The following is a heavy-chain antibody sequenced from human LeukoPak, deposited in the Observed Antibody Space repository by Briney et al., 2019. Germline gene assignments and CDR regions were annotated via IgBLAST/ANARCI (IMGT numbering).Heavy chain of an antibody. J-gene: IGHJ4*02. CDR2: ICGSGGST. CDR1: GFTFSSYA. CDR3: AKDTGFWSGYSFDY. Sequence: GGSLRLSCAASGFTFSSYAMSWVRQAPGKGLEWVSAICGSGGSTYYADSVKGRFTISRDNSKNTLYLQMNSLRAEDTAVYYCAKDTGFWSGYSFDYWGQGTLVTVSS. V-gene: IGHV3-23*01. D-gene: IGHD3-3*01.